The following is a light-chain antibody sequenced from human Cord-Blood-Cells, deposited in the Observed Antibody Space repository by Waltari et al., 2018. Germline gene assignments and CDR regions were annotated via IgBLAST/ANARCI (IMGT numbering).Light chain of an antibody. CDR2: DVS. V-gene: IGLV2-11*01. CDR3: CSYAGSYTRV. J-gene: IGLJ3*02. Sequence: QSALTQPRSVSGSPGQSVTISCTGTSSDCGGYNYVSWYQQHPGKAPKLMIYDVSKRPSGVPDRFSGSKSGNTASLTISGLQAEDEADYYCCSYAGSYTRVFGGGTKLTVL. CDR1: SSDCGGYNY.